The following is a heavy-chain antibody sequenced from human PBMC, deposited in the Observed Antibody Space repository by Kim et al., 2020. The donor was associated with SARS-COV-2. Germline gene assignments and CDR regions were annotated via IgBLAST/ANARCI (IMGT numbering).Heavy chain of an antibody. CDR1: GGSFSGYY. CDR2: INHSGST. V-gene: IGHV4-34*01. J-gene: IGHJ3*02. CDR3: ARGWGIVGAQTAFDI. D-gene: IGHD1-26*01. Sequence: SETLSLTCAVYGGSFSGYYWSWIRQPPGKGLEWIGEINHSGSTNYNPSLKSRVTISVDTSKNQFSLKLSSVTAADTAVYYCARGWGIVGAQTAFDIWGQGTMVTVSS.